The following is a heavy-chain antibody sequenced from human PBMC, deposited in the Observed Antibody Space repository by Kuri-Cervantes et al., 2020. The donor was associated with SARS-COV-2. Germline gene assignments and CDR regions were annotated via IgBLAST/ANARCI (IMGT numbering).Heavy chain of an antibody. Sequence: ASVKVSCKASGYTFTGYYMHWVRQAPGQGLEWMGGFDPEDGETIYAQKFQGRVTMTEDTSTDTAYMELSSLRSEDTAVYYCATHHYDFWSGYLDYWGQGTLVTVSS. D-gene: IGHD3-3*01. CDR1: GYTFTGYY. CDR3: ATHHYDFWSGYLDY. J-gene: IGHJ4*02. V-gene: IGHV1-24*01. CDR2: FDPEDGET.